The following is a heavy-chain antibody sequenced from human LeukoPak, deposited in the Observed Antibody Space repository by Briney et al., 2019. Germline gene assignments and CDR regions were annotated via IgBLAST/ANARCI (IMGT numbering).Heavy chain of an antibody. CDR2: IGAYSGNS. CDR1: NTFSNYG. D-gene: IGHD2/OR15-2a*01. V-gene: IGHV1-18*01. J-gene: IGHJ1*01. Sequence: GASVKVSCKTSNTFSNYGITWVRQAPGQGREWMGWIGAYSGNSEFAQKFQGRVTMTTDSSSGTAYMELTNLTPDDTAVYFCARDSSTFYGSEYFHHWGQGTLVTVSS. CDR3: ARDSSTFYGSEYFHH.